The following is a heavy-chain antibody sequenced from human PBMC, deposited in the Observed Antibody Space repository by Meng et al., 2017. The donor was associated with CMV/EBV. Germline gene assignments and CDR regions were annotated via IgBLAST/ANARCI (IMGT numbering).Heavy chain of an antibody. D-gene: IGHD3-10*01. CDR3: VKGDFDYIGCFES. CDR1: GFTFSDYG. J-gene: IGHJ4*02. CDR2: ISGSGNSR. Sequence: CTASGFTFSDYGMNWVRQAPGKGLQWVSAISGSGNSRYYADSVRGRFTISRDRSKNTLHLQLNGLRAEDTAIYYCVKGDFDYIGCFESWGQGTLVTVS. V-gene: IGHV3-23*01.